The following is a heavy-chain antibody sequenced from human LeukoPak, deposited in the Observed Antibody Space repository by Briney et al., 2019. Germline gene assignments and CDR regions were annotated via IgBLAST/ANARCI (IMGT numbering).Heavy chain of an antibody. V-gene: IGHV3-7*01. CDR2: IKEDGSEK. CDR1: GLTFSSYW. D-gene: IGHD3-9*01. J-gene: IGHJ4*02. Sequence: PGGSLRLSCAASGLTFSSYWMHWVRQAPGKGLEWVANIKEDGSEKYYVDSVKGRFTISRDNAKNSLYLQMKSLRVEDTAVYYCASFDRRLSESRAWGQGTLVTVSS. CDR3: ASFDRRLSESRA.